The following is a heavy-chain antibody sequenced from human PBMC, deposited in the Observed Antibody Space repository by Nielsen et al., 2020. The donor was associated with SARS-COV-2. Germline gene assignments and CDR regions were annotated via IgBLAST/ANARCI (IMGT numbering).Heavy chain of an antibody. D-gene: IGHD3-22*01. Sequence: RQAPGKGLAWIGYIYYSGSTNYNPSLKSRVTISVDTSKNQFYLKLSSVTAADTAVYYCAREEFNHYDCSGDYYFDPHVAFDIWGQGTMVTVSS. CDR2: IYYSGST. J-gene: IGHJ3*02. CDR3: AREEFNHYDCSGDYYFDPHVAFDI. V-gene: IGHV4-59*12.